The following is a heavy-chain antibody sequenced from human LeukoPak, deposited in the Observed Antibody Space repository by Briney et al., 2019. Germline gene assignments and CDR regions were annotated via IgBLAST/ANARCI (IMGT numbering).Heavy chain of an antibody. CDR3: ARHVVAVGFDY. CDR1: GFTFSSYS. D-gene: IGHD3-22*01. Sequence: GGSLRLSCVASGFTFSSYSMNWVRQAPGKGLEWVSSITSSSSYIYYADSVKGRFTISRDNAKNSLCLQMNSLRAEDTAVYYCARHVVAVGFDYWGQGTLVTVSS. CDR2: ITSSSSYI. J-gene: IGHJ4*02. V-gene: IGHV3-21*01.